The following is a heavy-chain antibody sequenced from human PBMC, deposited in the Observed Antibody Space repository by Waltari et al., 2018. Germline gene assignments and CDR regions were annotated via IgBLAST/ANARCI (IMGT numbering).Heavy chain of an antibody. CDR3: ASSAMVNYYYYYYGMDV. Sequence: QVQLVQSGAEVKKPGSSVKVSCKASGGTFSSYAISWVRQAPGQGLEWMGGIIPNVGTANYAQKFQGRVTMTADEYTSTAYMELSSLRSEDTAVYYWASSAMVNYYYYYYGMDVWGQGTTVTVSS. CDR1: GGTFSSYA. D-gene: IGHD2-2*01. J-gene: IGHJ6*02. CDR2: IIPNVGTA. V-gene: IGHV1-69*01.